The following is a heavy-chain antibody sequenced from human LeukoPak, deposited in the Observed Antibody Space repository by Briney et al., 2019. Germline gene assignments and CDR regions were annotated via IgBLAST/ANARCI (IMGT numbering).Heavy chain of an antibody. Sequence: KTGGSLRLSCAASGFTFSSYEMNWVRQAPGKGLEWVSYISSSSSYIYYADSVKGRFTISRDNAKNSLYLQMNSLRAEDTAVYYCAKDGVPGDSSGWYLTYFDYWGQGTLVTVSS. J-gene: IGHJ4*02. V-gene: IGHV3-21*05. CDR1: GFTFSSYE. D-gene: IGHD6-19*01. CDR2: ISSSSSYI. CDR3: AKDGVPGDSSGWYLTYFDY.